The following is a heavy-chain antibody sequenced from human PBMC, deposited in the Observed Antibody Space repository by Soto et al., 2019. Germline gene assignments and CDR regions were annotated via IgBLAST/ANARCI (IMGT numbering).Heavy chain of an antibody. CDR2: ISGSGGST. Sequence: PGGSLRLSCAASGFTFSSYAMSWVRQAPGKGLEWVSAISGSGGSTYYADSVKGRFTISRDNSKNTLYLQMNSLRAEDTAVYYCAKDRYAPTLRITIFGVVIDLFDYWGQGTLVTVS. CDR1: GFTFSSYA. J-gene: IGHJ4*02. V-gene: IGHV3-23*01. CDR3: AKDRYAPTLRITIFGVVIDLFDY. D-gene: IGHD3-3*01.